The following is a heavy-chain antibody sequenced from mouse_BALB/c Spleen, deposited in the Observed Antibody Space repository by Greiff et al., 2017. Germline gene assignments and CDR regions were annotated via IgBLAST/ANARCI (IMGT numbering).Heavy chain of an antibody. CDR3: ARPGDYDGFDY. V-gene: IGHV4-1*02. D-gene: IGHD2-4*01. CDR1: GFDFSRYW. CDR2: INPDSSTI. Sequence: EVKLVESGGGLVQPGGSLKLSCAASGFDFSRYWMSWVRQAPGKGLEWIGEINPDSSTINYTPSLKDKFIISRDNAKNTLYLQMSKVRSEDTALYYCARPGDYDGFDYWGQGTTLTVSS. J-gene: IGHJ2*01.